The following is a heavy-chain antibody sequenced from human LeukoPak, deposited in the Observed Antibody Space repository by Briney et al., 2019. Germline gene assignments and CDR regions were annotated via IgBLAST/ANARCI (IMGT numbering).Heavy chain of an antibody. V-gene: IGHV3-23*01. D-gene: IGHD3-3*01. J-gene: IGHJ3*02. CDR2: ISGSGGST. CDR3: AREENPRITIFGVGGGAFDI. Sequence: PGGSLRLSCAASGFTFSSYAMSWVRQAPGKGLEWVSAISGSGGSTYYADSVKGRFTISRDNSKNTLYLQMNSLRAEDTAVYYCAREENPRITIFGVGGGAFDIWGQGTMVTVSS. CDR1: GFTFSSYA.